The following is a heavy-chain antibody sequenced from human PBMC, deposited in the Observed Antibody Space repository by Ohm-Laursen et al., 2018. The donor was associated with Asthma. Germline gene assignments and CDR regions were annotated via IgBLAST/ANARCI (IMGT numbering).Heavy chain of an antibody. CDR3: AGQTHTVTTFDY. D-gene: IGHD4-11*01. Sequence: SETLSLTCTVSGGSISSSSYYWGWIRQPPGKGLEWIGSIYYSGSTYYNPSLKSRVTISVDTSKNQFSLKLSSVTAAGTAVYYCAGQTHTVTTFDYWGQGTLVTVSS. V-gene: IGHV4-39*01. J-gene: IGHJ4*02. CDR2: IYYSGST. CDR1: GGSISSSSYY.